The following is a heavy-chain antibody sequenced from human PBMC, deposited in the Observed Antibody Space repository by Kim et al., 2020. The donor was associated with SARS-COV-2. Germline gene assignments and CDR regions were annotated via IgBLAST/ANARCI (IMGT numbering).Heavy chain of an antibody. Sequence: GGSLRLSCRGSGFTFTTYAMAWVRQAPGKGLEWVSAIASSGVSQHYADPVKGRFAVSRDNSENTLYLQMSNLRTDDTAIYYCAKTPVVVGPAVFYYMDVWGNGTAVTVSS. CDR3: AKTPVVVGPAVFYYMDV. V-gene: IGHV3-23*05. D-gene: IGHD2-15*01. CDR1: GFTFTTYA. J-gene: IGHJ6*03. CDR2: IASSGVSQ.